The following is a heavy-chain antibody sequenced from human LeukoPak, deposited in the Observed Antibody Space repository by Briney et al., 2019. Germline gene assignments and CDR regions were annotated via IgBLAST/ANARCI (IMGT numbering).Heavy chain of an antibody. V-gene: IGHV5-51*01. Sequence: GESLKISRKGSGYSFPNYWIVWVRQMPGKGLEWMGIIYPGDSHTRYSPSFQDQVTISVDKSISTAYLQWSSLKASDTAMYYCARGSYAYTSSATLGSYNWFDPWGQGSLVTVSS. CDR3: ARGSYAYTSSATLGSYNWFDP. D-gene: IGHD2-2*02. CDR1: GYSFPNYW. CDR2: IYPGDSHT. J-gene: IGHJ5*02.